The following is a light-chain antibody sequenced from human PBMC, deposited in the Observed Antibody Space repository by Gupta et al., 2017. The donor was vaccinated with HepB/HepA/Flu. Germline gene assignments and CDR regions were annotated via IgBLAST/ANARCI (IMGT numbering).Light chain of an antibody. V-gene: IGLV1-40*01. CDR2: GNS. J-gene: IGLJ2*01. Sequence: QSVLTQPPPVSGAPGQRVTIFCTGSSSDIGAGYDLHWYQQLPGTAPKLLIYGNSNRPSGVPDRFSGSKSGTSASLAITGLQAEDEADYYCQSYDSSLSGVVFGGGTKLTVL. CDR3: QSYDSSLSGVV. CDR1: SSDIGAGYD.